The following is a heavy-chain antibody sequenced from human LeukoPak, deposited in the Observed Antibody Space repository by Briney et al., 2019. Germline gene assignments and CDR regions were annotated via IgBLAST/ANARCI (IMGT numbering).Heavy chain of an antibody. Sequence: QSGGSLRLSCAASGFTFSSYSMNWVRQAQGKGLEWVSYISSSSRTIYYADSVKGRFTISRDNAKNSLYLLLNSLGAEDTAVYYCARDFYDSRAYKGDAFDIWGQGTMVTVSS. CDR1: GFTFSSYS. CDR3: ARDFYDSRAYKGDAFDI. J-gene: IGHJ3*02. CDR2: ISSSSRTI. D-gene: IGHD3-22*01. V-gene: IGHV3-48*04.